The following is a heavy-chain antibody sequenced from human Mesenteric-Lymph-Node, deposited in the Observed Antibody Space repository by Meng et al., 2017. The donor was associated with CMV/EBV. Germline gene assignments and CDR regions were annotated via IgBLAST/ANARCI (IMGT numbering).Heavy chain of an antibody. CDR3: ARMGIAAAGYYYGMDV. D-gene: IGHD6-13*01. V-gene: IGHV3-64*02. J-gene: IGHJ6*02. Sequence: GESLKISCAASGFTFSSYAMHWVRQAPGKGLEYVSAISSNGGSTYYADSVKGRFTISRDNSKNTLYLQMGSLRAEDMAVYYCARMGIAAAGYYYGMDVWGQGTTVTVSS. CDR2: ISSNGGST. CDR1: GFTFSSYA.